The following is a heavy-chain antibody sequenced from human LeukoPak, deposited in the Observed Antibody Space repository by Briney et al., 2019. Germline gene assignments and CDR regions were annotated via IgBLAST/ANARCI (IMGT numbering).Heavy chain of an antibody. V-gene: IGHV3-23*01. Sequence: PGGSLRLSCAASGFRFSDFTMTWVRQAPGKGPEWVSAIGGRGGSTYYADSLGGRFTISRDNSKNTLYLQMNSLRAEDTAVYYCAKGRIQLPFDYWGQGTLVTVSS. J-gene: IGHJ4*02. CDR1: GFRFSDFT. CDR3: AKGRIQLPFDY. CDR2: IGGRGGST. D-gene: IGHD5-18*01.